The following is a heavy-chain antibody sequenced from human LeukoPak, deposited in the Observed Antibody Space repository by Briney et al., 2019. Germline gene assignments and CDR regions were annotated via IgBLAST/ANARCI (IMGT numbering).Heavy chain of an antibody. J-gene: IGHJ3*02. Sequence: PGGSLRLSCAASEFTFSRYSMNWVRQAPGKGLEWVSYITTGSTAIYYADSVKGRFTISRDNAENTLYLQMNSLRVEDTAVYYCARKDDLDIWGQGTMVTVSS. CDR1: EFTFSRYS. V-gene: IGHV3-48*04. CDR3: ARKDDLDI. CDR2: ITTGSTAI.